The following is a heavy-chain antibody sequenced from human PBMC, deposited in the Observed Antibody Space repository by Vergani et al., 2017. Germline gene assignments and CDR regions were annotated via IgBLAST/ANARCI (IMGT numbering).Heavy chain of an antibody. CDR1: GFTFSSYS. Sequence: EVQLVESGGGLVQPGGSLRLSCAASGFTFSSYSMNWVRQAPGKGLEWVSYISSSSSTLYYADSVKGRFTISRDNAKNSLYLQMNSLRAEDTAVYYCARDPYCSSTSCHEIHWFDPWSQGTLVTVSS. CDR2: ISSSSSTL. J-gene: IGHJ5*02. CDR3: ARDPYCSSTSCHEIHWFDP. D-gene: IGHD2-2*01. V-gene: IGHV3-48*01.